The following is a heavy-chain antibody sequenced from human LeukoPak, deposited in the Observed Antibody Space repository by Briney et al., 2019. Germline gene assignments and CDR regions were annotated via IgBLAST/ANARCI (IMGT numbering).Heavy chain of an antibody. J-gene: IGHJ6*03. Sequence: GESLRLSCAASGFTFSNYWMTWVRQAPGKGLEWVANIKQDGSEKYYVDSVKGRFTISRDNAKNSLYLQMNSLRAEDTAVYYCAREAAWDIVLMVYAIPFYYYYYYMDVWGKGTTVTVSS. V-gene: IGHV3-7*01. CDR1: GFTFSNYW. CDR2: IKQDGSEK. CDR3: AREAAWDIVLMVYAIPFYYYYYYMDV. D-gene: IGHD2-8*01.